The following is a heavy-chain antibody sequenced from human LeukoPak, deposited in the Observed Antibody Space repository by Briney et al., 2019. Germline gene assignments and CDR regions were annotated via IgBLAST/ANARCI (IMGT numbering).Heavy chain of an antibody. CDR2: IIPILGIA. CDR3: ARDMEAVAGTPSDY. J-gene: IGHJ4*02. D-gene: IGHD6-19*01. CDR1: GGTFSSYA. Sequence: SVKVSCKASGGTFSSYAISWVRQAPGQGLEWMGRIIPILGIANYAQKFQGRVTITADKSTSTAYMELSSLRSEDTAVYYCARDMEAVAGTPSDYWGQGTLVTVSS. V-gene: IGHV1-69*04.